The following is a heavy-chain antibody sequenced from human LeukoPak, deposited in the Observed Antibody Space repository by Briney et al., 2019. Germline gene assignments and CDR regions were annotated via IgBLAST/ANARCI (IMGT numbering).Heavy chain of an antibody. Sequence: PSETLSLTCTVSGGSISSYYWGWIRQPPGKGLEWIGSIYYTGSTYYNPSLKSRVTISVDTSKNQFSLRLSSVTAADTAIYYCARGGSGSSAINWFDPWGQGTLVTVSS. V-gene: IGHV4-39*07. CDR3: ARGGSGSSAINWFDP. CDR1: GGSISSYY. D-gene: IGHD1-26*01. CDR2: IYYTGST. J-gene: IGHJ5*02.